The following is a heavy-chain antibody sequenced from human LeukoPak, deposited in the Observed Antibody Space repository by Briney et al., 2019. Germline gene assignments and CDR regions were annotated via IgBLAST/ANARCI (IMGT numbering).Heavy chain of an antibody. D-gene: IGHD2-2*01. V-gene: IGHV3-21*01. CDR2: ISSSSSYI. CDR1: GFTFSSYS. J-gene: IGHJ4*02. Sequence: GGSLRLSCAASGFTFSSYSMNWVRQAPGKGLEWVSSISSSSSYIYYADSVKGRFTISRDNAKNSLYLQMNSLRAEDTAVYYCARDRSSTSCIDYRGQGTLVTVSS. CDR3: ARDRSSTSCIDY.